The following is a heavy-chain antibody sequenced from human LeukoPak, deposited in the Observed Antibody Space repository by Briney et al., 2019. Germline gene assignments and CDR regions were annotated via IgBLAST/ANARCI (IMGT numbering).Heavy chain of an antibody. J-gene: IGHJ6*03. CDR3: ARGLDYYYYMDV. V-gene: IGHV4-59*01. Sequence: SETLSLTCTVSGGSISSYYWSWIRQPPGKGLEWIGYIYYSGSTNYNPSLKSRVTISVDTPKNQFSLKLSSVTAADTAVYYCARGLDYYYYMDVWGKGTTVTVSS. CDR2: IYYSGST. CDR1: GGSISSYY.